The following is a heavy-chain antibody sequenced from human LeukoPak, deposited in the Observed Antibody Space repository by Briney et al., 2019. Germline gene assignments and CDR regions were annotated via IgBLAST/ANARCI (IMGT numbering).Heavy chain of an antibody. CDR2: IKQDGSEK. CDR1: RFTISNYW. J-gene: IGHJ4*02. CDR3: ARDRQIAY. V-gene: IGHV3-7*01. Sequence: GGSLRLSCAASRFTISNYWLTWVRQAPGQGLEWVANIKQDGSEKHYVDSVKRRFTISRDNAKNSLYLQMNSLRAEDTAVYYCARDRQIAYWGQGTLVTVSS.